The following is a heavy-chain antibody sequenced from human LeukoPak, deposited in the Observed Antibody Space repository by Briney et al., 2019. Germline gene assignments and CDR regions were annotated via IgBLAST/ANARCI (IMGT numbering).Heavy chain of an antibody. D-gene: IGHD6-19*01. CDR1: GFTFRSYA. CDR3: AGEQSGDGWSGFDY. J-gene: IGHJ4*02. V-gene: IGHV3-30*15. Sequence: GGSLRLSCAASGFTFRSYAMHWVRQAPGKGLEWVAVISDDGSRQHYADFLEGRITISRENSKNTVSLQMSSLRTEDTAVYFCAGEQSGDGWSGFDYWGQGTLVTVSS. CDR2: ISDDGSRQ.